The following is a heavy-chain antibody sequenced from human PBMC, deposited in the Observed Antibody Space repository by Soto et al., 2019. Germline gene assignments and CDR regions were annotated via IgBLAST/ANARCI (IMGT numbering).Heavy chain of an antibody. D-gene: IGHD3-10*01. CDR3: AREPLPLWFGVTFDYYYMDV. CDR1: GDSVSSNSAA. J-gene: IGHJ6*03. CDR2: TYYRSKWYN. V-gene: IGHV6-1*01. Sequence: SQTLSLTCAISGDSVSSNSAAWNWIRQSPSRGLEWLGRTYYRSKWYNDYAVSVKSRITINPDTSKNQFSLQLNSVTPEDTAVYYCAREPLPLWFGVTFDYYYMDVWGKGTTVTVSS.